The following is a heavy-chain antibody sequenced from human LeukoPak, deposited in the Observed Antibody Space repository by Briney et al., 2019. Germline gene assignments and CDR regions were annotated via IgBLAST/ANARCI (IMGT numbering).Heavy chain of an antibody. V-gene: IGHV3-11*04. CDR2: ISSTGSLM. J-gene: IGHJ4*02. Sequence: GGSLRLSCAASGFTFTDYYLSWIRQAPGKGLEWVAYISSTGSLMYYPHSAKGGFTISRDTTQNLVYLQMNSLRAEDTAVYYRGGEPYGTSSDRLDYWGQGTLVTVSS. CDR1: GFTFTDYY. D-gene: IGHD6-6*01. CDR3: GGEPYGTSSDRLDY.